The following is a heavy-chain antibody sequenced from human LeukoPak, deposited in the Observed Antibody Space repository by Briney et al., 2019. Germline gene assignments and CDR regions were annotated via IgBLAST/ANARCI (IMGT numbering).Heavy chain of an antibody. D-gene: IGHD4-23*01. CDR3: ARVRGGADAFDI. V-gene: IGHV4-30-2*01. CDR1: GGSISSGGYS. Sequence: PSQTLSLTCTVSGGSISSGGYSWSWIRQPPGKGLEWIGYIYHSGSTYCNPSLKSRVTISVDRSKNQFSLKLSSVTAADTAVYYCARVRGGADAFDIWGQGTMVTVSS. J-gene: IGHJ3*02. CDR2: IYHSGST.